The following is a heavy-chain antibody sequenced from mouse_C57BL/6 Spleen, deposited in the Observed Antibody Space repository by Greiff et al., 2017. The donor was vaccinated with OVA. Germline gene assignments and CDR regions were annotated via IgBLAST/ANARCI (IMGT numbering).Heavy chain of an antibody. CDR1: GYTFTGYW. J-gene: IGHJ3*01. Sequence: VQLQQSGAELMKPGASVKLSCKATGYTFTGYWIAWVKQRPGHGLEWIGEILPGSGSTNYHEKFKGKATFTADTSSNSAYMQLSSLTTEDAAIYDGARPSYYSKPTWFAYWGQGTLVTVSA. CDR2: ILPGSGST. CDR3: ARPSYYSKPTWFAY. V-gene: IGHV1-9*01. D-gene: IGHD2-5*01.